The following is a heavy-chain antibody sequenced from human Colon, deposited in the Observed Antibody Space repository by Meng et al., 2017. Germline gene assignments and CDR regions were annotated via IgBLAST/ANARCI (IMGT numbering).Heavy chain of an antibody. CDR3: TRDCDAATNC. CDR2: INGDGSDT. Sequence: GESLKISCAASGFTFSSYWMHWVRQGPGKGLVWVSRINGDGSDTNYAGSVKGRFTISRDNAKNTLFLQMNSLTADDTAVYYCTRDCDAATNCWGQGTLVTVSS. J-gene: IGHJ4*02. CDR1: GFTFSSYW. V-gene: IGHV3-74*01.